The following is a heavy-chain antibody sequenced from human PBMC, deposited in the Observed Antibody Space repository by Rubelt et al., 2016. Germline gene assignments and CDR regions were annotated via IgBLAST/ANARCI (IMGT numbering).Heavy chain of an antibody. Sequence: HGVRQAPGKGLEWVAVIWYDGSNKYYADSVKGRFTISRDNSKNTLYLQMNSLRAEDTAVYYCARDLVHYYDSSGYKSGADYWGQGTLVTVSS. J-gene: IGHJ4*02. CDR2: IWYDGSNK. CDR3: ARDLVHYYDSSGYKSGADY. V-gene: IGHV3-33*01. D-gene: IGHD3-22*01.